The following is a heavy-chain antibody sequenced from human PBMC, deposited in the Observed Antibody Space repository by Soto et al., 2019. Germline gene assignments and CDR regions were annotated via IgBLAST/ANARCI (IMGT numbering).Heavy chain of an antibody. CDR3: VRLLDRDY. V-gene: IGHV3-74*01. J-gene: IGHJ4*02. CDR2: INGDGSTT. D-gene: IGHD3-10*01. Sequence: EEQLVESGGGLVEPGGSLRLSCAASGFTFTNYWMHWVRQAPGKGLVWVSRINGDGSTTDYADSVKGRFTSSRDNARNTVFLQMNSLRAEDTAVYYCVRLLDRDYWGQGTLVTVSS. CDR1: GFTFTNYW.